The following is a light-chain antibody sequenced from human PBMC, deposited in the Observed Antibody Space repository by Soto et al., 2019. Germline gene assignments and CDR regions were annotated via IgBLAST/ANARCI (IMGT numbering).Light chain of an antibody. Sequence: EIVLTQSPGTLSLSPGERATLSCRASQSVSSSYLAWYQQKPGQAPRLLIYGASSRATRIPDRFSGSGSGTDFTLTISRLEPEDFAVYYCQQYGSSPRTFGQGTKV. J-gene: IGKJ1*01. V-gene: IGKV3-20*01. CDR3: QQYGSSPRT. CDR2: GAS. CDR1: QSVSSSY.